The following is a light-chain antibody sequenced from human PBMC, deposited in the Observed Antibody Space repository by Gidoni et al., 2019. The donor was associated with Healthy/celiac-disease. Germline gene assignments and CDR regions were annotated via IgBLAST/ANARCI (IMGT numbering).Light chain of an antibody. Sequence: EILWTQSPRPLSLSPGERATLSFAASQSVSISYLAWYQQKPGQAPRLLIFGASSRATGIPDRFSGSGSGTDFTLTISRLEPEDFAVYYCQQYRSSPYSFGQGTKLEIK. CDR3: QQYRSSPYS. V-gene: IGKV3-20*01. CDR2: GAS. J-gene: IGKJ2*03. CDR1: QSVSISY.